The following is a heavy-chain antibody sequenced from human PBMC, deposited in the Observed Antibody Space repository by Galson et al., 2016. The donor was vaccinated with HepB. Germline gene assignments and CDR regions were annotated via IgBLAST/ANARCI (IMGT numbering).Heavy chain of an antibody. J-gene: IGHJ3*02. CDR3: PRGAGVSVNPRGFDI. V-gene: IGHV1-18*04. Sequence: SVKVSCKASGYTFPSYGIHWVRQAPGQGLEWMGWISAYNGNTNYAQNLQGRVTMTTDTSKSLAYREQKMRRFDETAFYYCPRGAGVSVNPRGFDIWGQGTMVTVSS. CDR2: ISAYNGNT. CDR1: GYTFPSYG. D-gene: IGHD6-13*01.